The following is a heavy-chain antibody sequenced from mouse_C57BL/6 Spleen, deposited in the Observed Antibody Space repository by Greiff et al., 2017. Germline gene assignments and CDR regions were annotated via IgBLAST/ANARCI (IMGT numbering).Heavy chain of an antibody. CDR1: GYTFTSYW. CDR2: IYPGNSDT. Sequence: VQLKESGTVLARPGASVKMSCKTSGYTFTSYWMHWVKQRPGQGLEWIGAIYPGNSDTSYNQKFKGKAKLTAVTAASTAYMERSSLTNEDSAVYYCTRDYYVSTWFAYWGQRTLVTVSA. D-gene: IGHD1-1*01. J-gene: IGHJ3*01. CDR3: TRDYYVSTWFAY. V-gene: IGHV1-5*01.